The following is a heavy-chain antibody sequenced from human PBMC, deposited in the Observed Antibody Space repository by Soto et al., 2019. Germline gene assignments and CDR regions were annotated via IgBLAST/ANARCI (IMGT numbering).Heavy chain of an antibody. J-gene: IGHJ3*02. CDR2: IYYSGST. V-gene: IGHV4-31*03. Sequence: QVQLQESGPGLVKPSQTLSLTCTVSGGSISSGGYYWSWIRQHPGKGLEWIGYIYYSGSTYYNPSHKSRLTISVDTDKNQCALKLSSVTAADTAVYDCARVLVEEQWLVPDAFDIWGQGTMVTVSS. CDR3: ARVLVEEQWLVPDAFDI. CDR1: GGSISSGGYY. D-gene: IGHD6-19*01.